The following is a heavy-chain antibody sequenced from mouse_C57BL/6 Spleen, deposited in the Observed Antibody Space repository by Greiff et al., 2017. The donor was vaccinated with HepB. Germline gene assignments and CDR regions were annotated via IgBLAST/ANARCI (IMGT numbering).Heavy chain of an antibody. CDR1: GYAFSSSW. CDR3: AGYGNDDYYAMDY. Sequence: VKLVESGPELVKPGASVKISCKASGYAFSSSWMNWVKQRPGKGLEWIGRIYPGDGDTNYNGKFKGKATLTADKSSSTAYMQLISLTSEDSAVYFGAGYGNDDYYAMDYWGQGTSVTVSS. V-gene: IGHV1-82*01. J-gene: IGHJ4*01. CDR2: IYPGDGDT. D-gene: IGHD2-2*01.